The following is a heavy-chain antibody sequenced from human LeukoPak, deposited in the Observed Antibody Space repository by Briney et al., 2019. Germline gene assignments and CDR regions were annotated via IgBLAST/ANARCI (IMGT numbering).Heavy chain of an antibody. D-gene: IGHD1-26*01. Sequence: SETLSLTCTVSGGSISSSSYYWGWIRQPPGKGLEWIGSIYYSGSTYYNPSLKGRVTISVDTSKNQFSLKLSSVTAADTAVYYCARAQSGSYGDWFDPWGQGTLVTVSS. CDR1: GGSISSSSYY. J-gene: IGHJ5*02. CDR2: IYYSGST. CDR3: ARAQSGSYGDWFDP. V-gene: IGHV4-39*07.